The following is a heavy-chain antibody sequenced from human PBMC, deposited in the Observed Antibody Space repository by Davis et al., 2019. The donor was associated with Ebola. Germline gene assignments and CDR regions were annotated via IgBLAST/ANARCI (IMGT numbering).Heavy chain of an antibody. J-gene: IGHJ4*02. CDR2: IRYDGSNK. Sequence: GESLKISCAASGFTFSSYGMHWVRQAPGKGLEWVAFIRYDGSNKYYADSVKGRFTISRVNSKNTLYLQMNSLRAEDTAVYYCAKDDYHSGSPFDYWGQGTLVTVSS. V-gene: IGHV3-30*02. CDR3: AKDDYHSGSPFDY. D-gene: IGHD1-26*01. CDR1: GFTFSSYG.